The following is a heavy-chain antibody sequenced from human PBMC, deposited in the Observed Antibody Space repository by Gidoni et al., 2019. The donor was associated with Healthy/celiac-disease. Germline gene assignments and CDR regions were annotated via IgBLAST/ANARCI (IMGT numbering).Heavy chain of an antibody. CDR2: INPNSGGT. CDR1: GDTFTGDY. Sequence: QVQLVQSGAEVKKPGASVKVSCKASGDTFTGDYMNWVRQAPGQGLGWMGWINPNSGGTNYAHKFQGWVTMTRDTSISTAYMELSRLRSDDTAVYYCAREDYYDSSGLYYFQHWGQGTLVTVSS. D-gene: IGHD3-22*01. CDR3: AREDYYDSSGLYYFQH. J-gene: IGHJ1*01. V-gene: IGHV1-2*04.